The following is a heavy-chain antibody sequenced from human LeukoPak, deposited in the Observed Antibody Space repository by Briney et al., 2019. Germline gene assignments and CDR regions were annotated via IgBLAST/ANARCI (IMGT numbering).Heavy chain of an antibody. CDR2: INHSGST. Sequence: SETLSLTCAVYGGSFSGYYWSWIRQPPGKGLEWIGEINHSGSTNYNPSLKSRVTISVDTSKNQFSLKLSSVTAADTAVYYCARDSARGTIFGVTYMDVWGKGTTVTVSS. CDR3: ARDSARGTIFGVTYMDV. CDR1: GGSFSGYY. J-gene: IGHJ6*03. V-gene: IGHV4-34*01. D-gene: IGHD3-3*01.